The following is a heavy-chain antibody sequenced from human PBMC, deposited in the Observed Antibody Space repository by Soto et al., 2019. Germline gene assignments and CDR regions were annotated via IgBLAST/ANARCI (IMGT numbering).Heavy chain of an antibody. V-gene: IGHV4-31*03. CDR1: GGSISSGGYC. CDR3: ARGGTRRIAAAGTDWFDP. J-gene: IGHJ5*02. Sequence: SETLSLTCTVSGGSISSGGYCWSWIRQHPGKGLEWIGYIYYSGSTYYNPSLKSRVTISVDTSKNQFSLKLSSVTAADTAVYYCARGGTRRIAAAGTDWFDPWGQGTLVTVSS. D-gene: IGHD6-13*01. CDR2: IYYSGST.